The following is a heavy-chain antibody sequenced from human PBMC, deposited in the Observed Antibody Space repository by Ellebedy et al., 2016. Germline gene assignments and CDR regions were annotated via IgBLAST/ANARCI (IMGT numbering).Heavy chain of an antibody. J-gene: IGHJ3*02. CDR3: ARGSGSYGHAFDI. CDR2: IYYSGST. Sequence: SETLSLTXTVSGGSISSSTYYWGWIRQPPGKGLEWIVSIYYSGSTYYNPSLKSRVTISVDTSKNQFSLKLSSVTAADTAVYYCARGSGSYGHAFDIWGQGTMVTVSS. V-gene: IGHV4-39*07. CDR1: GGSISSSTYY. D-gene: IGHD1-26*01.